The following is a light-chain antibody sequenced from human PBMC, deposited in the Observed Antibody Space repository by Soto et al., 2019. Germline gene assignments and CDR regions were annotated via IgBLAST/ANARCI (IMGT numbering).Light chain of an antibody. J-gene: IGLJ1*01. CDR2: DVS. CDR1: SSDVGAYNY. V-gene: IGLV2-14*01. Sequence: QSVLTQPASVSGSPGQSITISCTGTSSDVGAYNYVSWFQQYPGKAPKHMIYDVSNRPSGVSNRFSGSKSGNTASLTISGLQAEDEADYYCCSYTSSSTYVFGTGTKVTVL. CDR3: CSYTSSSTYV.